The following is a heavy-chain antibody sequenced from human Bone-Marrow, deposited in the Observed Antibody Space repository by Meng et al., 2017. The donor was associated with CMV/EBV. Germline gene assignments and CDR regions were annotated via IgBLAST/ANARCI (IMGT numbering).Heavy chain of an antibody. D-gene: IGHD3-10*01. CDR3: AKKTMVRQTPYYYYGMDV. Sequence: SCAASGFTFSSYAMSWVRQAPGKGLEWVSAISGSGSSTYYADSVKGRFTISRDNSKNTLYLQMNSLRAEDTAVYYCAKKTMVRQTPYYYYGMDVWGQGTTVTVSS. J-gene: IGHJ6*02. CDR1: GFTFSSYA. CDR2: ISGSGSST. V-gene: IGHV3-23*01.